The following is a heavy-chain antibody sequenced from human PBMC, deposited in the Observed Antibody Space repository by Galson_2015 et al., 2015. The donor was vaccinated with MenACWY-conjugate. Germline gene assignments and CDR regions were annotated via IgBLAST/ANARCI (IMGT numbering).Heavy chain of an antibody. D-gene: IGHD2-2*01. CDR2: INSDGSST. CDR3: AEYCTTTRGYRSSGCY. Sequence: SLRLSCAASGFTFSSYWMHWVRQAPGKGLVWVSLINSDGSSTSYADSVKGRFTISRDNAKNTLYLQMNSLRAEDTAVYYCAEYCTTTRGYRSSGCYSRQRTLLTASS. V-gene: IGHV3-74*01. CDR1: GFTFSSYW. J-gene: IGHJ4*02.